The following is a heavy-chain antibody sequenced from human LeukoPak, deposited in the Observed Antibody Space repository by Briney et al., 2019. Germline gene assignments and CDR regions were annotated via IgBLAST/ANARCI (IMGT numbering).Heavy chain of an antibody. CDR2: ISGSGGRT. V-gene: IGHV3-23*01. CDR3: AKDPLHYDSPHWVYY. Sequence: GGSLRLSCAASGFTFSSYAMSWVRQVPGKGLEWVTSISGSGGRTYYADSVKGRFTISRDNSKNTLYLQMNNLRAEDTALYYCAKDPLHYDSPHWVYYWGQGTLVTVSS. D-gene: IGHD3-3*01. J-gene: IGHJ4*02. CDR1: GFTFSSYA.